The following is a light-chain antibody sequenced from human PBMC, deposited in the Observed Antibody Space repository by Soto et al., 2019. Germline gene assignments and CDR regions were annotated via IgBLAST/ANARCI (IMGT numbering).Light chain of an antibody. V-gene: IGLV1-40*01. CDR3: QSYHTSLTGV. CDR2: ATN. Sequence: QSVLTQPPSVSGTPGQTVTISCTGSSSTIGAGYDVHWYQQFPGTAPKLLVFATNNRPAGVPDRFSGSKSGTSASLAITGLQAEDEATYYCQSYHTSLTGVFGTGTKLTVL. CDR1: SSTIGAGYD. J-gene: IGLJ1*01.